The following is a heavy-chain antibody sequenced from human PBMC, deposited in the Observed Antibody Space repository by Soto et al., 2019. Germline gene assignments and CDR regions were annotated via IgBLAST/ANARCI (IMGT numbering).Heavy chain of an antibody. Sequence: QVQLVQSGAEVREPGASVKVSCKTSGYTFSSYGITWVRQAPGQGLEWMGWINGNTGHTIYAMNLEDRVTIKTATSTSTAYMELRSLKSDDTAVYYCARERKWAPLPYWGQGTLVTVSS. CDR2: INGNTGHT. J-gene: IGHJ4*02. CDR3: ARERKWAPLPY. V-gene: IGHV1-18*01. CDR1: GYTFSSYG. D-gene: IGHD1-26*01.